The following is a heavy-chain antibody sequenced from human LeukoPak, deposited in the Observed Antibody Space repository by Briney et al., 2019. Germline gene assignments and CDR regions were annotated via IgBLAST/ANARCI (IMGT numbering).Heavy chain of an antibody. CDR3: ARDLAAAGTTVGYYYYGMDV. D-gene: IGHD6-13*01. CDR2: ISYDGSNK. V-gene: IGHV3-30*04. CDR1: GFTFSSYA. Sequence: GGSLRLSCAASGFTFSSYAMHWVRQAPGKGLEWVAVISYDGSNKYYADSVKGRFTISRDNSKNTLYLQMNSLRAEDTAVYYCARDLAAAGTTVGYYYYGMDVWGQGTTVTVSS. J-gene: IGHJ6*02.